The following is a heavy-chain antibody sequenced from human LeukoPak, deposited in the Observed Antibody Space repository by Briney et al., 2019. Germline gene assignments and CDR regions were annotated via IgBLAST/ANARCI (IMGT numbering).Heavy chain of an antibody. CDR3: AKGGSSWSEFDY. V-gene: IGHV3-23*01. CDR2: ISASGGLT. CDR1: GFTFSSYA. D-gene: IGHD6-13*01. Sequence: GGSLRLSCAASGFTFSSYAMSWVRQAPGKGLEWVSGISASGGLTYYADSVKGRLTISRDNSKNTLHLQMNSLRDDDTAVYYCAKGGSSWSEFDYWGQGTLVTVSP. J-gene: IGHJ4*02.